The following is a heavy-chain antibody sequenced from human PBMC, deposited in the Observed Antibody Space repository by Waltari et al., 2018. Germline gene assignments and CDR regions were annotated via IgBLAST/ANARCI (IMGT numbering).Heavy chain of an antibody. V-gene: IGHV1-2*02. CDR3: ARDRTTMAARPGDY. D-gene: IGHD6-6*01. Sequence: QVLLVQSGAEVKKPGASVKVSCKASGYIFTNYYLHWVRQAPGQGPEWMGWVNTDTGNANYAHNFRGRVTMTWDTSINTAFMDLSGLKSDDTAVYYCARDRTTMAARPGDYWGQGTLVTVSS. CDR2: VNTDTGNA. J-gene: IGHJ4*02. CDR1: GYIFTNYY.